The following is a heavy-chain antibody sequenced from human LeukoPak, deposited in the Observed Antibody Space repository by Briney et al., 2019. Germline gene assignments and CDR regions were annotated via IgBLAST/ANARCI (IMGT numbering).Heavy chain of an antibody. CDR3: ARARYYYDSSGPKMEFDY. V-gene: IGHV4-59*08. Sequence: SETLSLTCTVSGGSISSYYWSWIRQPPGKGLEWIGYIYYSGSTNYNPSLKSRVTISVDTSKNQFSLKLTSVTAADTAVFYCARARYYYDSSGPKMEFDYWGQGTLVTVSS. CDR1: GGSISSYY. J-gene: IGHJ4*02. CDR2: IYYSGST. D-gene: IGHD3-22*01.